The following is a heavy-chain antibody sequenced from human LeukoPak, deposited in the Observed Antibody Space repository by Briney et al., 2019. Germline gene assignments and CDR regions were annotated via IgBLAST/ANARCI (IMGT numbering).Heavy chain of an antibody. J-gene: IGHJ3*02. CDR1: RFTFSSYG. Sequence: PGGSLRLSCAASRFTFSSYGMHWVRQAPGKGLEWVSGISWNSGSIGYADSVKGRFTISRDNAKNSLYLQMNSLRAEDTALYYCAKDLEGSGTIFVAFDIWGQGTMVTVSP. V-gene: IGHV3-9*01. D-gene: IGHD1-1*01. CDR2: ISWNSGSI. CDR3: AKDLEGSGTIFVAFDI.